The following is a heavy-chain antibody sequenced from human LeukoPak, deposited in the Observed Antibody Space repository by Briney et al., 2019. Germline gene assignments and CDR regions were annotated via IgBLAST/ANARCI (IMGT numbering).Heavy chain of an antibody. V-gene: IGHV3-20*04. CDR2: INWNGGNT. CDR3: ARTSDGNWFDP. D-gene: IGHD1-26*01. CDR1: GFTFDDYG. Sequence: GGSLRLSCAASGFTFDDYGMSWVRQGPGKGVEWVSGINWNGGNTVYADSVKGRFTIFRDNAKNSLYLEMDSLRVEDTALYYCARTSDGNWFDPWGQGTLVTVSS. J-gene: IGHJ5*02.